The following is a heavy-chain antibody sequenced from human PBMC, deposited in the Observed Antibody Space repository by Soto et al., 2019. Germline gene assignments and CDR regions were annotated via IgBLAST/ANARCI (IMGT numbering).Heavy chain of an antibody. V-gene: IGHV3-23*01. CDR2: ITNSGGST. J-gene: IGHJ5*02. CDR1: GFAFNSYA. CDR3: TKEHDYRYDGWFDP. D-gene: IGHD3-16*01. Sequence: GGSLRLSCVASGFAFNSYAMTWVRQSPGKGLEWVSTITNSGGSTYYADSVKGRFTISRDNSKNTLYMQMTTLTAEDTAIYYCTKEHDYRYDGWFDPSGQGTLFTVSS.